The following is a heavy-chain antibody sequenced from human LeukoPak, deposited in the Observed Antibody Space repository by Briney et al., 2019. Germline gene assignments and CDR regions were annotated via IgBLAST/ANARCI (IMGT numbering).Heavy chain of an antibody. CDR1: GFTFSAYA. Sequence: GGSLRLSCAASGFTFSAYAMAWVRQAPGKGLECVLHITTGGSSIFYADFVKGRFTISRDNVKNSLYLQMNSLRDEDTAVYYCARDGGSAIPFDYWGQGTLVTVPS. V-gene: IGHV3-48*02. CDR3: ARDGGSAIPFDY. CDR2: ITTGGSSI. J-gene: IGHJ4*02.